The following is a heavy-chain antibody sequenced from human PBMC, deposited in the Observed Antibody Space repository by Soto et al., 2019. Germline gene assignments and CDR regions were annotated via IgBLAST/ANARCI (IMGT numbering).Heavy chain of an antibody. D-gene: IGHD1-1*01. J-gene: IGHJ4*02. CDR3: AKWNGYGDH. CDR1: GFSFSTYG. CDR2: VSGGSGTT. Sequence: EVQLLESGGGLVQPGGSLRLSCAVSGFSFSTYGVTWVRQAPGKGLEWVSGVSGGSGTTHYADSVKGRFTITGDTSKNTVYLQMNSLRVEDTAVSCCAKWNGYGDHWGQGTLVTVSS. V-gene: IGHV3-23*01.